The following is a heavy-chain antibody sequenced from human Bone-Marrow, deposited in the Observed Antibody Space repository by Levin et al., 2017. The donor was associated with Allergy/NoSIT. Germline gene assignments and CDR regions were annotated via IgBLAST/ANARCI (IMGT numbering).Heavy chain of an antibody. CDR2: INHSGNT. CDR3: ARGRYGGGYTLSHYYYGMDV. V-gene: IGHV4-34*01. D-gene: IGHD4-23*01. Sequence: SETLSLNCVVYSQFFSGYYWSWIRQSPGKGLEWIGEINHSGNTNYNPSLKSRVTISADMSKNRLSLELSSVTAADAAVYYCARGRYGGGYTLSHYYYGMDVWGQGTTVTVSS. J-gene: IGHJ6*02. CDR1: SQFFSGYY.